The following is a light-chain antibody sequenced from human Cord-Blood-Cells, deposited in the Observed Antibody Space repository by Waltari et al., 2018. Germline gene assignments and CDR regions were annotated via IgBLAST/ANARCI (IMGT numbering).Light chain of an antibody. CDR2: AAS. J-gene: IGKJ2*01. V-gene: IGKV1-39*01. CDR3: QQSYSTPYT. Sequence: IQMTQSPSSLSASVGDRVTITCRASQSISSYLNWYQQKPGKAPKLLIYAASSLQSGVPSRCSGSGSGTDFTLTISSLQPEDFATYYCQQSYSTPYTFCQGTKLEIK. CDR1: QSISSY.